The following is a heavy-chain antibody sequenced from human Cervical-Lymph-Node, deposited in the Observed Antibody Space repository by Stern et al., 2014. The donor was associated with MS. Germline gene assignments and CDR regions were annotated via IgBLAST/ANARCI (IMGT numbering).Heavy chain of an antibody. D-gene: IGHD3-16*01. J-gene: IGHJ4*02. V-gene: IGHV4-31*03. CDR3: ARSDRLWGSFDY. CDR1: GASISTVGYY. Sequence: QLQLQESGPGLVKPSQTLSLNCTVSGASISTVGYYWSWIRQHPGKGLEWIAYISYIGSTYYNPSLKSRVSISAYTSNNQFSLNLTSVTAADTALYYCARSDRLWGSFDYWGQGTLVAVSS. CDR2: ISYIGST.